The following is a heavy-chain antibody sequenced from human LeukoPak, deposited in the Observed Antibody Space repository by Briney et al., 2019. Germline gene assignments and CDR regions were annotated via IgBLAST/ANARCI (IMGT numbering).Heavy chain of an antibody. Sequence: PGGSLRLSCAASGFTFSSYSMNWVRQAPGKGLEWGSYISSSSSTIYYADSVKGRFTISRDNAKNSLYLQMNSLRAEDTAVYYCARENPLSGHSTVTPSYWGQGTLVTVSS. J-gene: IGHJ4*02. CDR1: GFTFSSYS. D-gene: IGHD4-11*01. CDR3: ARENPLSGHSTVTPSY. CDR2: ISSSSSTI. V-gene: IGHV3-48*01.